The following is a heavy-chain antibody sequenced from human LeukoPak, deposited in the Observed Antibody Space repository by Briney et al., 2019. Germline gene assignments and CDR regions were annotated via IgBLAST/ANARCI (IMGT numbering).Heavy chain of an antibody. Sequence: SETLSLTCAVYGGSFSGYYWSWIRQPPGKGLEWIGEINHSGSTNYNPSLKSRVTISVDTSKDQFSLKLSSVTAADTAVYYCATPIVGATRFTGMDVWGQGTTVTVSS. J-gene: IGHJ6*02. CDR1: GGSFSGYY. V-gene: IGHV4-34*01. CDR2: INHSGST. D-gene: IGHD1-26*01. CDR3: ATPIVGATRFTGMDV.